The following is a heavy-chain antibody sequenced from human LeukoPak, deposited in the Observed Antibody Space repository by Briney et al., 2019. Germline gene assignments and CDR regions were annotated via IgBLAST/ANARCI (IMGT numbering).Heavy chain of an antibody. V-gene: IGHV3-53*01. CDR2: IYSGGST. Sequence: PGGSLRLSCAASGFTFSSYSMSWVRQAPGKGLEWVSVIYSGGSTYYADSVKGRFTISRDNSKNTLYLQMNSLRAEDTAVYYCATGYCSSTSCFPFDYWGQGTLVTVSS. CDR1: GFTFSSYS. CDR3: ATGYCSSTSCFPFDY. J-gene: IGHJ4*02. D-gene: IGHD2-2*01.